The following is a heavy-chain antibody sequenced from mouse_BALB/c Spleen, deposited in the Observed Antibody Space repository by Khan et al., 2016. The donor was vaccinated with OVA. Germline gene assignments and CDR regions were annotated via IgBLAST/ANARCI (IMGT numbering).Heavy chain of an antibody. V-gene: IGHV3-2*02. CDR3: ARVYGGDFDY. Sequence: EVQLVESGPGLVKPSQSLSLTCTVTGYSITTDYAWNWIRQLPGNKLEWMGYITYSGNTKYNPSLKSRISITRDTSKNQFFLQLKCVATEDTARYYCARVYGGDFDYWGKGTTLTVSS. CDR2: ITYSGNT. D-gene: IGHD1-1*01. CDR1: GYSITTDYA. J-gene: IGHJ2*01.